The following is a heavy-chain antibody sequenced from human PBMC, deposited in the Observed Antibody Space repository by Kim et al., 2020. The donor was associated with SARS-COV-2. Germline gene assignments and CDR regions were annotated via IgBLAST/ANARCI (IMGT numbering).Heavy chain of an antibody. J-gene: IGHJ4*02. CDR3: ARDGTSGYNDLDY. CDR1: GFTFSTYA. V-gene: IGHV3-30-3*01. CDR2: ISGDGSSE. D-gene: IGHD5-18*01. Sequence: GGSLRLSCAASGFTFSTYAIHWVRQAPGKGLECVGVISGDGSSEHYADSVKGRFTISRDNSKNTVYLEMTSLSTEDTAVYYCARDGTSGYNDLDYWGQGTLVTVSS.